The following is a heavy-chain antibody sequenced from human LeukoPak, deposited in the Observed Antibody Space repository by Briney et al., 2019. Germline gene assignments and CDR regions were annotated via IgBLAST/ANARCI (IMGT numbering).Heavy chain of an antibody. CDR1: GFTPSSYG. J-gene: IGHJ4*02. CDR3: ARDRSNNFDY. Sequence: GGSLRLSCAASGFTPSSYGMHWVRQAPGEGLEWVAVISYDGSNKYYADSVKGRFTISRDESKNTLYLQMNSLISEDTAVYYCARDRSNNFDYWGQGTLVTVSS. V-gene: IGHV3-30*03. CDR2: ISYDGSNK. D-gene: IGHD3-10*01.